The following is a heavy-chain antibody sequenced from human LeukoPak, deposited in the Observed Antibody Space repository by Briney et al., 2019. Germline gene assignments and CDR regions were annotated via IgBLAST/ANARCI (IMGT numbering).Heavy chain of an antibody. CDR2: ISGSSSAI. V-gene: IGHV3-48*02. D-gene: IGHD3-10*01. CDR3: ARDQGSGLYNWFDP. Sequence: GGSLRLSCAASGFTFSAYNMIWVRQAPGKGLEWLSYISGSSSAIYYADSVQGRFTISRDNAKNSLSLQMNSLRDEDTAVYYCARDQGSGLYNWFDPWGQGTLVTVSS. J-gene: IGHJ5*02. CDR1: GFTFSAYN.